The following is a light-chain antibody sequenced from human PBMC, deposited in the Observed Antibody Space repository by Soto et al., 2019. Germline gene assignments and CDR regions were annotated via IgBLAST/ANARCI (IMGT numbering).Light chain of an antibody. Sequence: EIVLTQSPATLSSFPGDRVTLSCRASQAVNTRLAWYQHKPGQAPRLLIYLTSNRAAGIPARFSGSGSGTDFTLTISDVEPEDFAVYYCHQRQRWPLTFGQGTKVDIK. CDR2: LTS. CDR1: QAVNTR. J-gene: IGKJ1*01. V-gene: IGKV3D-11*03. CDR3: HQRQRWPLT.